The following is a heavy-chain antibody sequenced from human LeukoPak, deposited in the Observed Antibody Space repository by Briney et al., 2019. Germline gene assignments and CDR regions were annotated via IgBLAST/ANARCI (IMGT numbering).Heavy chain of an antibody. Sequence: GGSLRLSCAASGFTFSSYSMNWVRQAPGKGLEGVSSISSSSSYIYYADSVKGRFTISRDNAKNSLYLQMNSLRAEDTAVYYCARDRSGYYYFDYWGQGTLVTVSS. CDR3: ARDRSGYYYFDY. V-gene: IGHV3-21*01. CDR1: GFTFSSYS. D-gene: IGHD3-22*01. J-gene: IGHJ4*02. CDR2: ISSSSSYI.